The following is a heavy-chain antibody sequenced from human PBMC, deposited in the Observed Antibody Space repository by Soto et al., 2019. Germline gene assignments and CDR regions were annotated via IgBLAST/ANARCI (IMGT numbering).Heavy chain of an antibody. Sequence: PGGSLRLSCAASGFTFGDYAMHWVRQAPGKGLEWVSGISWNSGSIGYADSVKGRFTISRDNAKNSLYLQMNSLRAEDTALYYCAKDGAAAGTRYYYYYGMDVWGQGTTVTVSS. CDR1: GFTFGDYA. V-gene: IGHV3-9*01. CDR2: ISWNSGSI. CDR3: AKDGAAAGTRYYYYYGMDV. D-gene: IGHD6-13*01. J-gene: IGHJ6*02.